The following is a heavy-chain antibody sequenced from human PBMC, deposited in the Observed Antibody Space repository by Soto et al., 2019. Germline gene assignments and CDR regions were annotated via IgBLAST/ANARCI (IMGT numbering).Heavy chain of an antibody. D-gene: IGHD5-18*01. CDR2: ISAHNGNT. Sequence: QFQLVQSGAEVKKPGASVKVSCKASGYTFTSYGISWGRQAPRQGLAWMRWISAHNGNTKNAQKLQGRVTMTTDTSTSTAYMEVRSLRSDDTAVYYCARDTAMALPDAWGQGTLVTVSS. CDR1: GYTFTSYG. J-gene: IGHJ4*02. CDR3: ARDTAMALPDA. V-gene: IGHV1-18*01.